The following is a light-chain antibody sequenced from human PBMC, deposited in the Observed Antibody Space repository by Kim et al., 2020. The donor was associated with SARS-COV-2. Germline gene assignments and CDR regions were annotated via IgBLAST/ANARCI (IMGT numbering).Light chain of an antibody. CDR2: ETS. J-gene: IGLJ2*01. Sequence: PGAPVTLTCGSRSVAFTSGHYPYWFQQQPGQAPRTLIYETSIKHSWTPARFSGSLLGGKAALTLSGAQPEDESEYYCFLYYSGAVVFGGGTQLTVL. CDR1: SVAFTSGHY. V-gene: IGLV7-46*01. CDR3: FLYYSGAVV.